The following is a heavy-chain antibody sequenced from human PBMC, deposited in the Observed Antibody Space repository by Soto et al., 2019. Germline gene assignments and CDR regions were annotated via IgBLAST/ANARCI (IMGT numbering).Heavy chain of an antibody. D-gene: IGHD3-3*01. J-gene: IGHJ6*02. Sequence: GGSLRLSCAASGFTFSSYAMSWVRQAPGKGLEWVSAISGSGGSTYYADSVKGRFTISRDNSKNTLYLQMNSLRAEDTAVYYCAKDQNSRRWLDYDFWSGSSYYYYGMDVWGQGTTVTVS. CDR2: ISGSGGST. CDR1: GFTFSSYA. CDR3: AKDQNSRRWLDYDFWSGSSYYYYGMDV. V-gene: IGHV3-23*01.